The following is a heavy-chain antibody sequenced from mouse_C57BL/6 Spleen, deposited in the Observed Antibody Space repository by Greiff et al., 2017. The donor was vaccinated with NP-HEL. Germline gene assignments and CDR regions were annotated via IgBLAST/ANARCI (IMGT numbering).Heavy chain of an antibody. Sequence: VQLQQPGAELVKPGASVKMSCKASGYTFTSYWITWVKQRPGQGLEWIGDIYPGSGSTNYNEKFKSKATLTVDTSSSTAYMQLSSLTSEDSAVYYCAREGATIVSYYAMDYWGQGTSVTVSS. V-gene: IGHV1-55*01. CDR1: GYTFTSYW. J-gene: IGHJ4*01. CDR3: AREGATIVSYYAMDY. D-gene: IGHD2-12*01. CDR2: IYPGSGST.